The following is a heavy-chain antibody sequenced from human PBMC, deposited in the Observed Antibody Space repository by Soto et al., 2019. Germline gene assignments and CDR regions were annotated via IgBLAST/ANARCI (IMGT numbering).Heavy chain of an antibody. CDR3: AGPGEQHRY. CDR2: IYSGGST. V-gene: IGHV3-66*01. CDR1: GFTVSSNH. D-gene: IGHD3-10*01. Sequence: EVQLVESGGGLVQPGGSLRLSCAASGFTVSSNHMSGVRQSPGKGLEWVSLIYSGGSTYYADSVKGRFTFSRDNSKNTLYLQMNSLRAEDTAVYYCAGPGEQHRYWGQGTLVTVSS. J-gene: IGHJ4*02.